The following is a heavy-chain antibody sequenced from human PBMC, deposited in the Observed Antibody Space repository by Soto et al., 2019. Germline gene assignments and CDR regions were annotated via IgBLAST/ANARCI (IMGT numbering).Heavy chain of an antibody. J-gene: IGHJ6*02. CDR3: AKGVYAIPDYYYGRDV. CDR2: ISGSGGST. CDR1: GFTFSSYA. D-gene: IGHD2-8*01. Sequence: EVQLLESGGGLVQPGGSLRLSCAASGFTFSSYAMSWVRQAPGKGLEWVSAISGSGGSTYYADSVKGRFTISRDNSKNTLDLQMNSLRAEDTAVYDCAKGVYAIPDYYYGRDVWGQGTTVTVSS. V-gene: IGHV3-23*01.